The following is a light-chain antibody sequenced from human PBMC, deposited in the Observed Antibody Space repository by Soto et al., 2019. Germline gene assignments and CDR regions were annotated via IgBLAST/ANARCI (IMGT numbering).Light chain of an antibody. V-gene: IGKV3-20*01. J-gene: IGKJ5*01. CDR2: GAS. Sequence: EIVLTQSPGTLSLSPGEIATLSCRASQSVGGSYLAWYQQKPGQAPRLLIYGASSRATGFPDRFSGSGSGTDFTLTISGLEPEDSAVYYCQQYGSSSEITFGQGTRLEIK. CDR1: QSVGGSY. CDR3: QQYGSSSEIT.